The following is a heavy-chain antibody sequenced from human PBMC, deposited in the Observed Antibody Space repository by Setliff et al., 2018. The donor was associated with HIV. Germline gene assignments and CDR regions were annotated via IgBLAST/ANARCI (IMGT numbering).Heavy chain of an antibody. V-gene: IGHV4-4*07. Sequence: PSETLSLTCTVSGGSISSYYWSWIRQPAGKGLGWIGRIYTSGSTNYNPSLKSRVTMSVDTTKNQFSLKLNTVTAADTATYYCLLDVPLILRTSPPLWGQGTPVTVSS. CDR2: IYTSGST. CDR1: GGSISSYY. D-gene: IGHD1-7*01. J-gene: IGHJ4*02. CDR3: LLDVPLILRTSPPL.